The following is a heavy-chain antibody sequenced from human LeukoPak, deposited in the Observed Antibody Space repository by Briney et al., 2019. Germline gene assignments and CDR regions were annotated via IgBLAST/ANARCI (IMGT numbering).Heavy chain of an antibody. Sequence: GGSLRLSCAASGFTFSSYAMHWVRQAPGKGLEWVAVISYDGSNKYYAGSVKGRFTISRDNSKNTLYLQMNSLRAEDTAVYYCAGPLWSVGCWGQGTLVTVSS. CDR1: GFTFSSYA. V-gene: IGHV3-30-3*01. D-gene: IGHD3-10*01. CDR2: ISYDGSNK. CDR3: AGPLWSVGC. J-gene: IGHJ4*02.